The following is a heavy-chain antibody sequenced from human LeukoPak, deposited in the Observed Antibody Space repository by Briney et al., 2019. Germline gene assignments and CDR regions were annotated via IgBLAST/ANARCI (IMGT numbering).Heavy chain of an antibody. Sequence: ASVKVSCKASGYMFTAYTMNWVRQAPGQGLEWMGRIHTSSGSPTYAQGFTGRFVFSLDTSVSTAYLQITSLKAEDTAVYYCARDYCSGGGRDFSDYYLDYWGQGTLVTVSS. J-gene: IGHJ4*02. CDR1: GYMFTAYT. CDR3: ARDYCSGGGRDFSDYYLDY. V-gene: IGHV7-4-1*02. D-gene: IGHD2-15*01. CDR2: IHTSSGSP.